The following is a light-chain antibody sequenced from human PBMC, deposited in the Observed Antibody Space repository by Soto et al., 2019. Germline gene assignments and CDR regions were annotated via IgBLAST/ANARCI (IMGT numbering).Light chain of an antibody. CDR1: SSDVGGYNY. V-gene: IGLV2-14*01. J-gene: IGLJ1*01. Sequence: QSALTQPASVSGSPGQSITISCTGTSSDVGGYNYVSWYQQHPGKAPKFMIYDVSNRPSGVSNRFSGSKSGNTASLTISGLQAEDEADYYCSSYTTSHTHQIVFGTGTKLTVL. CDR3: SSYTTSHTHQIV. CDR2: DVS.